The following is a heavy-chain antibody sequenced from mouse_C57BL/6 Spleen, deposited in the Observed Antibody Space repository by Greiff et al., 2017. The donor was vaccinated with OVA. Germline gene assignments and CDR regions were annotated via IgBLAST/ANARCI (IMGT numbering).Heavy chain of an antibody. CDR1: GYTFTDYY. CDR2: INPNNGGT. D-gene: IGHD1-1*01. J-gene: IGHJ4*01. Sequence: VQLQQSGPELVKPGASVKISCKASGYTFTDYYMNWVKQSHGQSLEWIGDINPNNGGTSYNQKFKGKATLTVDKSSSTAYMELRSLTSEDSAVYYCARSGDITTDYYAMDYWGQGTSVTVSS. CDR3: ARSGDITTDYYAMDY. V-gene: IGHV1-26*01.